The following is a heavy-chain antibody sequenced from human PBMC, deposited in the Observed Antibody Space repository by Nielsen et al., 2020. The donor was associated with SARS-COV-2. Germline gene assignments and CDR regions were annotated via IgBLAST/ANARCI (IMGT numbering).Heavy chain of an antibody. Sequence: GGSLRLSCAASGFTFTDYNMNWVRQAPGKGLEWVSYISTASSFIYYADSVKGRFTISRDNAKNSLYLQMNSLRAEDTAVYYCARDLADSSAYYSDFDFWGQGTLVTVSS. J-gene: IGHJ4*02. CDR3: ARDLADSSAYYSDFDF. CDR2: ISTASSFI. V-gene: IGHV3-21*05. CDR1: GFTFTDYN. D-gene: IGHD6-19*01.